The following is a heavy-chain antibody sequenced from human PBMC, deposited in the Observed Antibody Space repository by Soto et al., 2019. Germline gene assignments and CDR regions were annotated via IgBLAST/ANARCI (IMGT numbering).Heavy chain of an antibody. CDR1: GGSFSVYY. J-gene: IGHJ6*02. V-gene: IGHV4-34*01. D-gene: IGHD3-3*01. CDR2: INHSGST. CDR3: ARVEYYDFWSGYSQHKTIYYGMDV. Sequence: SETLSLTCAVYGGSFSVYYWSWIRQPPGKGLEWIGEINHSGSTNYNPSLKSRVTISVDTSKNQFSLKLSSVTAADTAVYYCARVEYYDFWSGYSQHKTIYYGMDVWGQGTTVTVSS.